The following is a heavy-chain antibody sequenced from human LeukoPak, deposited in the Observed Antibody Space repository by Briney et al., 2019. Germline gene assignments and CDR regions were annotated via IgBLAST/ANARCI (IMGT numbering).Heavy chain of an antibody. CDR3: AKDRPNYYGSNGHYYRRDGDY. CDR1: GFTFSIYA. D-gene: IGHD3-22*01. CDR2: ITSSGDGT. J-gene: IGHJ4*02. V-gene: IGHV3-23*01. Sequence: AESLRLSCAASGFTFSIYAMSWVRQAPGKGLQWVSSITSSGDGTYYEDSVKGRFIISRDNSENMLYLQMNSLRVEDTAVYFCAKDRPNYYGSNGHYYRRDGDYWGQGTLVTVSS.